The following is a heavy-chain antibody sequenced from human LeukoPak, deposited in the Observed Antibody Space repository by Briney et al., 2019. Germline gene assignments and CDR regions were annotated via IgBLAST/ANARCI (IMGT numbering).Heavy chain of an antibody. J-gene: IGHJ3*02. CDR3: ARHRRHYYDSSGYYFYAFDI. D-gene: IGHD3-22*01. CDR2: IYYSGGT. CDR1: GGSISSYY. V-gene: IGHV4-59*08. Sequence: SETLSLTCTVSGGSISSYYWSWIRQPPGKGLEWIGYIYYSGGTNYNPSLKSRVTISVDTSKNQFSLKLSSVTAADTAVYYCARHRRHYYDSSGYYFYAFDIWGQGTMVTVSS.